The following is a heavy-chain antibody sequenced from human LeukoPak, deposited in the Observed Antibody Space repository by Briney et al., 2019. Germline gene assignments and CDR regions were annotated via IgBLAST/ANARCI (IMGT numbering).Heavy chain of an antibody. CDR2: LGTNGDST. Sequence: GGSLRLSCAASGFTFYSYAMTWVRQAPGKGLEWVSALGTNGDSTFYADSVKGRFTISRDNSKNPLYLQMDSLTAEDTAVYYCAKVHEGNTMSPEYWGQGTLVTVSS. D-gene: IGHD3-3*01. CDR1: GFTFYSYA. J-gene: IGHJ4*02. V-gene: IGHV3-23*01. CDR3: AKVHEGNTMSPEY.